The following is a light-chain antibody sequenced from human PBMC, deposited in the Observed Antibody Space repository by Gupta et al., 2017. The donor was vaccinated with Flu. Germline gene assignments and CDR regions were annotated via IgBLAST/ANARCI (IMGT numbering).Light chain of an antibody. V-gene: IGLV1-44*01. CDR1: SSNIGSYA. CDR3: AAWDDSLNGGV. J-gene: IGLJ3*02. CDR2: SSS. Sequence: SVPTQPPSASETPGQGVPHPFSWSSSNIGSYAVNWYQQVPGTAPKLLIYSSSQRPSGAPDRFSASKSGTSASLAISGLQSEDEADYYCAAWDDSLNGGVFGGGTKLTVL.